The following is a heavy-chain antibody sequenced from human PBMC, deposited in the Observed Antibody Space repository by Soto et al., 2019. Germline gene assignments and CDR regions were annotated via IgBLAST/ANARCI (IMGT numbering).Heavy chain of an antibody. D-gene: IGHD1-1*01. CDR3: VGGMAHNPVGFDY. J-gene: IGHJ4*02. Sequence: QLQLQESGPGLVKPSETLSLTCTVSGGSISSSSYYWGWIRQPPGKGLEWIGSIYYSGSTYYNPSLKSRVTISVDTSKNQFSLKLSSVTAGDTAVYYCVGGMAHNPVGFDYWGQGTLVTVSS. CDR1: GGSISSSSYY. CDR2: IYYSGST. V-gene: IGHV4-39*01.